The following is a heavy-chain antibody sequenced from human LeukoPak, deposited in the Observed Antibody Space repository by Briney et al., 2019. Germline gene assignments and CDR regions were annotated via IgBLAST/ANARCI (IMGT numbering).Heavy chain of an antibody. CDR2: IYTSGKT. J-gene: IGHJ4*02. D-gene: IGHD3-10*01. Sequence: PSETLSLTCTVSGGSISRYYWSWIRLPAGKGLEWIGRIYTSGKTNYNPSLKSRVTMSVDMSTRQISLKLSSVTAADTAVYYCARAVGGDGSGSLWGPGTLVTVSS. CDR3: ARAVGGDGSGSL. CDR1: GGSISRYY. V-gene: IGHV4-4*07.